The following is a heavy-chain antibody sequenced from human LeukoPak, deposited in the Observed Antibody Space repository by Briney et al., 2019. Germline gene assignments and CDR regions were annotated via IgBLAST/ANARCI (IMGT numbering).Heavy chain of an antibody. D-gene: IGHD3-22*01. CDR2: ISGSGGST. CDR1: GFTFSSYG. J-gene: IGHJ6*03. CDR3: AKTGHSSGYYFSYYYYYMDV. V-gene: IGHV3-23*01. Sequence: GGTLRLSCAASGFTFSSYGMSWVRQAPGKGLEWVSAISGSGGSTYYADSVKGRFTISRDNSKNTLYLQMNSLRAEDTAVYYCAKTGHSSGYYFSYYYYYMDVWGKGTTVTISS.